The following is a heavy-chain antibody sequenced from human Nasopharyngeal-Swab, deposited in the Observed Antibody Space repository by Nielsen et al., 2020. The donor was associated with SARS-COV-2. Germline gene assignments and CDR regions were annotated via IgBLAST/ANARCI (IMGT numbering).Heavy chain of an antibody. CDR3: ARQKRDTIFGVVNHFDF. CDR1: GGSISSGGYY. Sequence: SETLSLTCTVSGGSISSGGYYWSWIRQHPGKGLEWIGYIYYSGSTYYNPSLKSRVTISVDTSKNQFSLKLSSVTAADTAVYYCARQKRDTIFGVVNHFDFWGQGTQVTVSS. D-gene: IGHD3-3*01. J-gene: IGHJ4*02. V-gene: IGHV4-31*03. CDR2: IYYSGST.